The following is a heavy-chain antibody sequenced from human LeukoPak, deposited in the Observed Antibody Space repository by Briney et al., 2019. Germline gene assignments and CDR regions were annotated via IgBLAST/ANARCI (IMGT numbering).Heavy chain of an antibody. CDR1: GYNFATYW. CDR2: IYPSDSDT. D-gene: IGHD4-17*01. V-gene: IGHV5-51*01. Sequence: GASLKISCKGSGYNFATYWIDWVRQLPGKGLEWVGIIYPSDSDTRYSPSFQGQVTISADKSISTAYLQWSSLKASDTAIYYCARRYGHDMHVWGQGTTVTVSS. J-gene: IGHJ6*02. CDR3: ARRYGHDMHV.